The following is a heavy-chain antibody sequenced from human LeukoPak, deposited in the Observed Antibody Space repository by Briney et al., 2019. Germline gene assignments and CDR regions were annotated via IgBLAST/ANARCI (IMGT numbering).Heavy chain of an antibody. CDR3: AKDRSGEYTWDY. D-gene: IGHD4-17*01. CDR1: GFTFSSHA. Sequence: PGGSLRLSCAASGFTFSSHAMHWVRQAPGKGLEWVAFISYGGSVKYYIDSVKGRFTISRDNSKNTMYLEMNSLRGEDTAAYYCAKDRSGEYTWDYWGQGTLVTVSS. CDR2: ISYGGSVK. J-gene: IGHJ4*02. V-gene: IGHV3-30*18.